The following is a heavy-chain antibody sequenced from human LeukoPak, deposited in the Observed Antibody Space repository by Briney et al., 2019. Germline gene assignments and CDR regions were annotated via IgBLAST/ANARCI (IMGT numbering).Heavy chain of an antibody. J-gene: IGHJ1*01. Sequence: GRSLRLSCAASGFTFSSYGMHWVRQAPGKGLEWVAVICYDGSNKYYADSVKGRFTISRDNSKNTLYLQMNSLRAEDTAVYYCAKSGGDIAVAGTWGTLAEYFQHWGQGTLVTVSS. CDR3: AKSGGDIAVAGTWGTLAEYFQH. D-gene: IGHD6-19*01. CDR1: GFTFSSYG. V-gene: IGHV3-33*06. CDR2: ICYDGSNK.